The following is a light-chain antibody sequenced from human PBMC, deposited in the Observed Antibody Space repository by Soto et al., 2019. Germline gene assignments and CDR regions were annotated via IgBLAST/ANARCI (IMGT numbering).Light chain of an antibody. J-gene: IGLJ1*01. CDR2: EVS. CDR1: SSAVGAYNY. V-gene: IGLV2-14*01. Sequence: QSVLAQPASVSGSPGQSIAISCTGTSSAVGAYNYVSWYQQHPGKAPKLIVHEVSDRPSGVSDRFSGSKSGNTASLTISGLQAEDEADYYCSSYTGAYTLVFGTGTKVTVL. CDR3: SSYTGAYTLV.